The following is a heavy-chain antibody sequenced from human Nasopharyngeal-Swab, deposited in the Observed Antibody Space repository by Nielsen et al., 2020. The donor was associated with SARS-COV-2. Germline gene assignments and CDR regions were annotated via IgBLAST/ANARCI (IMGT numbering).Heavy chain of an antibody. CDR3: VRAGDCSGGSCYWARNYYYYMDV. V-gene: IGHV3-30-3*01. CDR2: ISYDGSNK. D-gene: IGHD2-15*01. J-gene: IGHJ6*03. CDR1: GFTFSSYA. Sequence: GGSLRLSCAASGFTFSSYAMHWVRQAPGKGLEWVAVISYDGSNKYYADSVKGRFTISRDNSKNTLYLQMNSLRAEDTAVYYCVRAGDCSGGSCYWARNYYYYMDVWGKGTTVTVSS.